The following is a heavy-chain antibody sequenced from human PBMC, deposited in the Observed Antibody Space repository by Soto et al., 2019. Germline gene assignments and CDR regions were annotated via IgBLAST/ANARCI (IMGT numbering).Heavy chain of an antibody. Sequence: SETLSLTCVVSGYRINVDACWGWIRQSPEKGLEWLGSVCHSGTIYYNPSLKSRVTISLDTSKNQFSLSLSSVTAADTALYYCARDVGRYNINRVWFAPWGQGILVTVSS. CDR3: ARDVGRYNINRVWFAP. CDR1: GYRINVDAC. J-gene: IGHJ5*02. CDR2: VCHSGTI. V-gene: IGHV4-38-2*02. D-gene: IGHD1-20*01.